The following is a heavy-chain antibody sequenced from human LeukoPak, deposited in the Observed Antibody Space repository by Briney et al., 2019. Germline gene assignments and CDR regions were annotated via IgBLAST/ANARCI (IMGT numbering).Heavy chain of an antibody. CDR3: ARDQAGAFDI. J-gene: IGHJ3*02. V-gene: IGHV3-23*01. CDR2: ISGSGGST. CDR1: GFTFSRYA. Sequence: PGGSLRLSCAASGFTFSRYAMNWVRQAPGKGLEWVSAISGSGGSTYYADSVKGRFTISRDNSKSTLYLQMNSLRAEDTAVYYCARDQAGAFDIWGQGTMVTVSS. D-gene: IGHD3-10*01.